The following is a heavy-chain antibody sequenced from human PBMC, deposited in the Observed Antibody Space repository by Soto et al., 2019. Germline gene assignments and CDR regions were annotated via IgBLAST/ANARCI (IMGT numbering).Heavy chain of an antibody. CDR2: ITWNGVAM. D-gene: IGHD4-17*01. CDR3: AKSFVTTDHLYGYMDV. V-gene: IGHV3-9*01. CDR1: GFTFRDFA. Sequence: EVQLVESGGKLVQPGRSLRLSCAASGFTFRDFAMHWVRQTPGKGLEWVSGITWNGVAMGYADSVKGRFTISRDDAKNSLYLEMNSLRPEDTALYYCAKSFVTTDHLYGYMDVWGKGTSVTVS. J-gene: IGHJ6*03.